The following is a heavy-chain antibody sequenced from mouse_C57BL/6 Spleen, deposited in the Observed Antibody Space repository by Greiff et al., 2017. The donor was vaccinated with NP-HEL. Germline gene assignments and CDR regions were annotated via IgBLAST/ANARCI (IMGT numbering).Heavy chain of an antibody. J-gene: IGHJ1*03. CDR1: GFTFSSYA. D-gene: IGHD1-1*01. V-gene: IGHV5-9-1*02. CDR2: ISSGGDYI. Sequence: EVMLVESGEGLVKPGGSLKLSCAASGFTFSSYAMSWVRQTPEKRLEWVAYISSGGDYIYYADTVKGRFTISRDNARNTLYLQMSSLKSEDTAMYYCTSWGLVGGYFDVWGTGTTVTVSS. CDR3: TSWGLVGGYFDV.